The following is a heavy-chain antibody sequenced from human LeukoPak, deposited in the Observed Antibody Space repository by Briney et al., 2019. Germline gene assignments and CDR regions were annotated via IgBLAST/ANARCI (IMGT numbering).Heavy chain of an antibody. CDR1: GGMFSSYT. CDR3: AVEPQYYYDSSGYSSLDY. CDR2: AIPILGIA. Sequence: SVKVSCKASGGMFSSYTFNWVRQAPGQGLEWMGRAIPILGIATYAQKFQGRITITADKSTSTAYMELSSLRSEDTAVYYCAVEPQYYYDSSGYSSLDYWGPGTLVTVSS. V-gene: IGHV1-69*02. J-gene: IGHJ4*02. D-gene: IGHD3-22*01.